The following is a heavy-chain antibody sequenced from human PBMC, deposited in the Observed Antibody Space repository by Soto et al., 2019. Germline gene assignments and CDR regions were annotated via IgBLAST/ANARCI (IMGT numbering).Heavy chain of an antibody. CDR1: GGSISSSSYY. CDR3: ARLVVGEFPDWFDP. V-gene: IGHV4-39*01. D-gene: IGHD3-10*01. J-gene: IGHJ5*02. Sequence: QLQLQESGPGLVKPSETLSLTCTVSGGSISSSSYYWGWIRQPPGKGLEWIGSIYYSGSTYYNPSLKSRVTISVDTSKNQFSLKLSSVTAADTAVYYCARLVVGEFPDWFDPWGQGTLVTVSS. CDR2: IYYSGST.